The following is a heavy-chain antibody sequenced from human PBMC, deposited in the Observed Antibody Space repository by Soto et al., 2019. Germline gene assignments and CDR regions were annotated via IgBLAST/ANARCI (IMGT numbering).Heavy chain of an antibody. J-gene: IGHJ6*02. CDR1: GFTFSTYS. CDR2: ITTSSSTI. V-gene: IGHV3-48*01. CDR3: ARRAV. Sequence: EVQLVESGGGLVQHGGSLRLSCAASGFTFSTYSMNWVRQAPGKGLEWISYITTSSSTIYYADSVKGRFTISRDNAKNSLYLQMNSLRVEDTAVYYCARRAVWGQGTTVTVS.